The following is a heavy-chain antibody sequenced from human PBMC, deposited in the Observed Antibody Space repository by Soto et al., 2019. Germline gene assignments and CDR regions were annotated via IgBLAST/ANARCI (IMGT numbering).Heavy chain of an antibody. CDR3: ARYSPAANLYWFDP. CDR2: MNPKSGRT. Sequence: QVQLVQSGAEVRKPGASVKVSCKASGYTFTNYDINWVRQATGQGLEWMAWMNPKSGRTGYAQKFQGRVTMTWDTSISTAYLELNSLRSDDTGVYYCARYSPAANLYWFDPWGQGTLVTVSS. D-gene: IGHD2-2*01. CDR1: GYTFTNYD. V-gene: IGHV1-8*01. J-gene: IGHJ5*02.